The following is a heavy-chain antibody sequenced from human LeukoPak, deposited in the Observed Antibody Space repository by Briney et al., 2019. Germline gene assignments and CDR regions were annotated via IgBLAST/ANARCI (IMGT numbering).Heavy chain of an antibody. CDR2: ISAYNGNT. CDR1: VYTFTSYG. CDR3: ARFGLVKHIEVAGIPFDI. J-gene: IGHJ3*02. Sequence: ASVKVSCKASVYTFTSYGISWVGQPPGQGLDWMGWISAYNGNTNYAQKLQGRVTMTTDTSTSTAYMELRSLISDDTAVYYCARFGLVKHIEVAGIPFDIWGQGTMVTVSS. V-gene: IGHV1-18*01. D-gene: IGHD6-19*01.